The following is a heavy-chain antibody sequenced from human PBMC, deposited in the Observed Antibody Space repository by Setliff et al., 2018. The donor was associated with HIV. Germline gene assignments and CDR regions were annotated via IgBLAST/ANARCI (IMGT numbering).Heavy chain of an antibody. CDR3: VRDDSNGPNSLDP. D-gene: IGHD2-8*01. Sequence: GGSLRLSCAASGFSFSNAWMSWVRQAPGKGLEWVGRIKSKTDGGTTDYGDSVKGRFTISRDNSKDTLYLDLNSLRSEDTAVYYCVRDDSNGPNSLDPWGQGTLVTVSS. V-gene: IGHV3-15*01. CDR1: GFSFSNAW. CDR2: IKSKTDGGTT. J-gene: IGHJ5*02.